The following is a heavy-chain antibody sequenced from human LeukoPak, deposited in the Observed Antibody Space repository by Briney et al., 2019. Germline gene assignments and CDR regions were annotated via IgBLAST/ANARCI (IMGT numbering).Heavy chain of an antibody. D-gene: IGHD3-10*01. V-gene: IGHV3-74*01. CDR2: INTDGSST. CDR3: ARGLGRELDGAFDI. Sequence: WGSLRLSCAASGFTFSTSLMHWVRQAPGKGLVWVSRINTDGSSTSYADSVKGRFTISRDNSKNTLYLQMNSLRAEDTAVYYCARGLGRELDGAFDIWGQGTMVTVSS. J-gene: IGHJ3*02. CDR1: GFTFSTSL.